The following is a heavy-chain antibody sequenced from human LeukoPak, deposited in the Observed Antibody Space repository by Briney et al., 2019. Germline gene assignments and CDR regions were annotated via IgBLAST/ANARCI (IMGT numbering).Heavy chain of an antibody. CDR2: IYYSGST. Sequence: PSETLSLTCTVSGGSISSGGYCWSWIRQHPGKGLEWIGYIYYSGSTYYNPSLKSRVTISVDTSKNQFSLKLSSVTAADTAVYYCARGGRGYSYGPLDYWGQGTLVTVSS. D-gene: IGHD5-18*01. J-gene: IGHJ4*02. CDR1: GGSISSGGYC. V-gene: IGHV4-31*03. CDR3: ARGGRGYSYGPLDY.